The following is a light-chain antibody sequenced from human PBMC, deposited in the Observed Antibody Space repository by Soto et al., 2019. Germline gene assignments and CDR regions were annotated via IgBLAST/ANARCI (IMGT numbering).Light chain of an antibody. CDR2: DDD. Sequence: QSAMSQPPSVSAAPGQRVTISCSGSSSNIWGNSVSWYQQLPGTAPKLLIYDDDQRPSGIPDRFSGSKSGTSATLGITGFQTGDEADYYCGSWDSSLSAYVFGTGTKVTVL. CDR3: GSWDSSLSAYV. J-gene: IGLJ1*01. V-gene: IGLV1-51*01. CDR1: SSNIWGNS.